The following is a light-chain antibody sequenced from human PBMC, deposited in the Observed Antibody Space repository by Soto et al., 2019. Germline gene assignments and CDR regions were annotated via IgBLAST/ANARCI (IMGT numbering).Light chain of an antibody. Sequence: DIQMTQSPSSLSASLGDRVTITCRTSQSINTYLILSQQQPGKAPKLLIYGASSLQSGVPLRFSGSGSVTEFTLTITTMQPEDFATYYCQEHYSFLWGTCGQGTKVEIK. V-gene: IGKV1-39*01. CDR1: QSINTY. CDR2: GAS. CDR3: QEHYSFLWGT. J-gene: IGKJ1*01.